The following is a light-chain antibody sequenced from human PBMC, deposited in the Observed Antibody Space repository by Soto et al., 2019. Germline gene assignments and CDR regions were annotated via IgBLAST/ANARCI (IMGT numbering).Light chain of an antibody. CDR1: QSVFQTSSNKNY. CDR3: QQRSNWPKT. J-gene: IGKJ1*01. V-gene: IGKV4-1*01. CDR2: WAS. Sequence: DIVMTQSPDSLAVSLGERATINCKSSQSVFQTSSNKNYLAWYQQKPGQPPKLLIYWASTRESGVPDRFSGSGSGTDFTLTISSLQAEDVAVYYCQQRSNWPKTFGQGTKVDIK.